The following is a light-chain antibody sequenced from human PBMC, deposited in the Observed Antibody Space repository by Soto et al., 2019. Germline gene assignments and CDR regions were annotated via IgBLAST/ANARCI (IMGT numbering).Light chain of an antibody. CDR3: GSYTSTDTPFV. CDR1: STDVGGYNY. Sequence: PSSLSGSPGQSITISCTGTSTDVGGYNYVSWYQHHPGKGPKLIIYEVSNRPSGVSDRFSGSKSGNKASLIISNLEAEDESDYYCGSYTSTDTPFVFGTGTKVTVL. J-gene: IGLJ1*01. V-gene: IGLV2-14*01. CDR2: EVS.